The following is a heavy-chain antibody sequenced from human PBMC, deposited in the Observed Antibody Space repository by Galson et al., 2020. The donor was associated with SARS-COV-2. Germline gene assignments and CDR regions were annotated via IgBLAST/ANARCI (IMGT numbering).Heavy chain of an antibody. D-gene: IGHD3-9*01. J-gene: IGHJ6*02. CDR1: GVSISSGLYY. CDR3: ARVYLDGLDV. V-gene: IGHV4-61*02. Sequence: SETLSLTCTVSGVSISSGLYYWTWVRQPAGKRLAWIGRFHASGTTNHNPSLEGRVTISADTSKNQFSLNLKSVTAADTAVYYCARVYLDGLDVWGQGTTVTVSS. CDR2: FHASGTT.